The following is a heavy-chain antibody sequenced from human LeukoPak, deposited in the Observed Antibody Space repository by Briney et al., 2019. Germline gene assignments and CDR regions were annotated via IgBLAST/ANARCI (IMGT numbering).Heavy chain of an antibody. J-gene: IGHJ4*02. CDR2: IFYSGST. D-gene: IGHD2-21*01. Sequence: TSETLSLTCTVSGGSFNSNSFYWGWIRQPPGKGLEWIGSIFYSGSTYYNPSLKSRVTISVETSRNQFSLKLSSVAAADTAVYYCARSSSLNSRFAYGGQGPLVTVSP. V-gene: IGHV4-39*01. CDR1: GGSFNSNSFY. CDR3: ARSSSLNSRFAY.